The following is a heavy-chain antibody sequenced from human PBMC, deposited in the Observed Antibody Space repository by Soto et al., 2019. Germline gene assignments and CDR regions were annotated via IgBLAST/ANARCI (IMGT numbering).Heavy chain of an antibody. CDR3: ARDRQWLAYFDY. Sequence: QVQLVESGGGVVQPGRSLRLSCEASGFTFSSYGMHWVRQAPGKGLEWVAVISDDGSSAYYEDSVKGQFTISRDNSKNTLDLQMNSLRVEDTAVYYCARDRQWLAYFDYGGQGTLVTVSS. D-gene: IGHD6-19*01. J-gene: IGHJ4*02. CDR1: GFTFSSYG. CDR2: ISDDGSSA. V-gene: IGHV3-30*03.